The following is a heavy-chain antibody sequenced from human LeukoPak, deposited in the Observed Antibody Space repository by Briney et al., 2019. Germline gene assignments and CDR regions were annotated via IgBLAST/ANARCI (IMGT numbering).Heavy chain of an antibody. D-gene: IGHD6-19*01. CDR2: ISAYNGNT. Sequence: ASVKVSCKASGYTFTSYGISWVRQAPGQGLEWMGWISAYNGNTNYAQKLQGRVTMTTDTSSSTAYMGLRSLRSDDTAVYYCAREDEFGIAVAGRLNWFDPWGQGTLVTVSS. CDR1: GYTFTSYG. J-gene: IGHJ5*02. V-gene: IGHV1-18*01. CDR3: AREDEFGIAVAGRLNWFDP.